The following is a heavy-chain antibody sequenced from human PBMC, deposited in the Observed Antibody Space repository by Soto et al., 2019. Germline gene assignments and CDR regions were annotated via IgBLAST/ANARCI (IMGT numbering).Heavy chain of an antibody. Sequence: PSETLSLTCTLSGGSISSGDYYSSRFRQTPGKGLEWIGYIYYSGSTYYNPSLKSRVTISVDTSKNQFSLKLSSVTAADTAVYYCARYYYGSTTAPYYFDYWGQGTLVTVSS. CDR2: IYYSGST. J-gene: IGHJ4*02. CDR1: GGSISSGDYY. CDR3: ARYYYGSTTAPYYFDY. D-gene: IGHD3-10*01. V-gene: IGHV4-30-4*01.